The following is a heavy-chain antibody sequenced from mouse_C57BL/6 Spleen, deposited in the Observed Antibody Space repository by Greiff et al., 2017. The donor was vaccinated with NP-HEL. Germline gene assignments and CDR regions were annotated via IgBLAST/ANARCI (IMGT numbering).Heavy chain of an antibody. J-gene: IGHJ4*01. V-gene: IGHV1-61*01. Sequence: QVQLQQPGAELVRPGSSVKLSCKASGYTFTSYWMDWVKQRPGQGLEWIGNIYPSDSETHYNQKFKDKATLTVDKSSSTAYMQLSSLTSEDSAVYYCARLAYVEYYYAMDYWGQGTSVTVSS. CDR2: IYPSDSET. CDR3: ARLAYVEYYYAMDY. CDR1: GYTFTSYW.